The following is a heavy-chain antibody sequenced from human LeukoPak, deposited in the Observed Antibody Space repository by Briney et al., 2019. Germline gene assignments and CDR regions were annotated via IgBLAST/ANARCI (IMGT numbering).Heavy chain of an antibody. CDR2: MSYDGSNK. V-gene: IGHV3-30*18. J-gene: IGHJ6*02. D-gene: IGHD5-18*01. CDR3: AKDLWIQLWSQNYYYYYGMDV. Sequence: GGSLRLSCAASGFTFSSYGMHWVRQAPGKGLEWVAVMSYDGSNKYYADSVKGRFTISRDNSKNTLYLQMNSLRAEDTAVYYCAKDLWIQLWSQNYYYYYGMDVWGQGTTVTVSS. CDR1: GFTFSSYG.